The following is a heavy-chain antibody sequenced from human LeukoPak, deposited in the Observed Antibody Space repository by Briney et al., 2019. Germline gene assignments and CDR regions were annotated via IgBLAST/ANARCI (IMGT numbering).Heavy chain of an antibody. J-gene: IGHJ4*02. V-gene: IGHV4-61*02. CDR3: AGGAYDFWSGYPY. CDR2: IYTSGRT. D-gene: IGHD3-3*01. Sequence: PSQTLSLTCTVSGGSISSGSSYWSWIRQPAGKGLEWLGRIYTSGRTNYNPSLKSRVTISVDTSKNQFSLKLSSVTAADTAVYYCAGGAYDFWSGYPYWGQGTLVTVSS. CDR1: GGSISSGSSY.